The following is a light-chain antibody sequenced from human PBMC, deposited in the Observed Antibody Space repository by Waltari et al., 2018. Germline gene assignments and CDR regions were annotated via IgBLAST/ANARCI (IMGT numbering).Light chain of an antibody. CDR1: QGISNY. Sequence: DIQMTQSPYSLSASVGARVTISCRASQGISNYLAWYQQKPGKVPKLLIYAASTFQSWVPSRFSGSGYVTDFTLTISRLQPEDVATYYCQKYNSASAFDQATRLEIK. J-gene: IGKJ5*01. CDR2: AAS. V-gene: IGKV1-27*01. CDR3: QKYNSASA.